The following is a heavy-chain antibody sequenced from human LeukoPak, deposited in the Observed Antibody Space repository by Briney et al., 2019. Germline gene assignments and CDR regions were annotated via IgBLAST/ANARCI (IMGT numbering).Heavy chain of an antibody. J-gene: IGHJ4*02. D-gene: IGHD3-3*01. V-gene: IGHV3-64*02. CDR2: IRSNGGST. CDR3: ARGSPLGVVIMGYFDY. CDR1: GFTFSSYA. Sequence: PGRSLRLSCAASGFTFSSYAMDWVRQAPGKGLEYVSAIRSNGGSTFYADSVKGRFTISRDNSKNTLYLQMGSLRAEDMAVYYCARGSPLGVVIMGYFDYWGQGTLVTVSS.